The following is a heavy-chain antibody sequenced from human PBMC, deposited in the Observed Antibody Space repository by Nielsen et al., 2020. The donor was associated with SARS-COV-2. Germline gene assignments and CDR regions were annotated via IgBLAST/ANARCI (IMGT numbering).Heavy chain of an antibody. D-gene: IGHD3-22*01. CDR2: INWNGGST. J-gene: IGHJ3*02. CDR3: ASIDSSGYYGWAFDI. Sequence: GGSLRLSCAASGFTFDDYGMSWVRQAPGKGLEWVSGINWNGGSTGYADSVKGRFTISRDNAKNSLYLQMNSLRAEDTALYHCASIDSSGYYGWAFDIWGQGTMVNVSS. CDR1: GFTFDDYG. V-gene: IGHV3-20*01.